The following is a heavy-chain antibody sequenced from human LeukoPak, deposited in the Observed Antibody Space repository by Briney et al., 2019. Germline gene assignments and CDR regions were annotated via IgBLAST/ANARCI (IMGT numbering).Heavy chain of an antibody. CDR1: GGSISGYD. CDR3: AREVAEGYDYYMDV. J-gene: IGHJ6*03. Sequence: PSETLSLTCTVSGGSISGYDWSWIRQPPGQGLEWIGNISYSGSTNYSPSLESRVTISVSSSKHQFYLRLSSVMAADTAVYYCAREVAEGYDYYMDVWGKGTTVTISS. CDR2: ISYSGST. V-gene: IGHV4-59*01.